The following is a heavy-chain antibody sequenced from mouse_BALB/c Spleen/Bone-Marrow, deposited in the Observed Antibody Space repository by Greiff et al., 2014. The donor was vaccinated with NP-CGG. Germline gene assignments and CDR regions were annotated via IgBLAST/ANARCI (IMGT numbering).Heavy chain of an antibody. CDR2: INPNNGGT. D-gene: IGHD4-1*01. CDR3: TRGRTWDFDY. Sequence: QVQLKESGAELVKPGTSVKLSCKASGYTFTTYYMYWVEQRPRQGLEWIGEINPNNGGTNFKEKFKSKATLTVDKSSSTAYMQLSSLTSEDSAVYYCTRGRTWDFDYWGQGTTLTVSS. V-gene: IGHV1S81*02. J-gene: IGHJ2*01. CDR1: GYTFTTYY.